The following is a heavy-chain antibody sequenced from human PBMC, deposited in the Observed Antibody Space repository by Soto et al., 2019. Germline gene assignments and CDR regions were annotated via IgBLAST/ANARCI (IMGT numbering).Heavy chain of an antibody. CDR3: ARGDATKIVVTTYYGMDV. V-gene: IGHV1-69*12. J-gene: IGHJ6*02. Sequence: QVQLVQSGAEVKKPGSSVKVSCKASGGSLSNFGISWVRQAPGQGLEWMGGIIPVLGTANYAQKLQGRVTISADESTSIVYMNVTSLRSEDTAVYYCARGDATKIVVTTYYGMDVWGQGTTVTVSS. D-gene: IGHD4-17*01. CDR1: GGSLSNFG. CDR2: IIPVLGTA.